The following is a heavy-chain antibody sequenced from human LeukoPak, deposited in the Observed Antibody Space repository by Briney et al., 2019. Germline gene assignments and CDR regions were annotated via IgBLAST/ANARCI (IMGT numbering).Heavy chain of an antibody. Sequence: PGGSLRLSCAASGFTFSSYAMSWVRQDPGKGLEWVSAISGSGGSTYYADSVKGRFTISRDNSKNTLYLQMNSLRAEDTAVYYCARDACDGGLCFDYWGQGTLVTVSS. V-gene: IGHV3-23*01. CDR2: ISGSGGST. D-gene: IGHD2-15*01. J-gene: IGHJ4*02. CDR1: GFTFSSYA. CDR3: ARDACDGGLCFDY.